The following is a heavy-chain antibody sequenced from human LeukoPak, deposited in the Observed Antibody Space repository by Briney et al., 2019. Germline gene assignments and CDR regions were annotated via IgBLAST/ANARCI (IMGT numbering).Heavy chain of an antibody. CDR2: INHSGGT. V-gene: IGHV4-59*01. Sequence: SETPSLTRTVSAGSISSDSWNWIRPPPGQRPEWIGYINHSGGTKYNPSLESRVTISIDTSKDQFSLKLRSVTVADTAVYYCTSLPFDSSTRSFGWFDPWGRGTLVTVSS. D-gene: IGHD6-19*01. CDR3: TSLPFDSSTRSFGWFDP. J-gene: IGHJ5*02. CDR1: AGSISSDS.